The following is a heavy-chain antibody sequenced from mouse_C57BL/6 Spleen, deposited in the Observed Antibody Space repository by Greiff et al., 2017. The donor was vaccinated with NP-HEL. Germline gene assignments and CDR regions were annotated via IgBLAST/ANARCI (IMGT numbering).Heavy chain of an antibody. J-gene: IGHJ4*01. CDR1: GFTFSSYA. D-gene: IGHD1-1*01. CDR2: ISDGGSYT. Sequence: EVKLLESGGGLVKPGGSLKLSCAASGFTFSSYAMSWVRQTPEKRLEWVATISDGGSYTYYPDNVKGRFTISRDNAKNNLYLQMSHLKSEDTAMYYCARDLTTVAYAMDYWGQGTSVTVSS. V-gene: IGHV5-4*01. CDR3: ARDLTTVAYAMDY.